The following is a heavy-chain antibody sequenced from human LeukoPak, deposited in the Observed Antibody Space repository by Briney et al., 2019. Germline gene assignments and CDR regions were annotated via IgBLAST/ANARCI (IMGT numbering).Heavy chain of an antibody. Sequence: SETLSLTCTISGGSVSSSNWWGWIRQPPGKVLEWIGEIYHNGNTGYNPSLKSRVTISVDKSKNQFSLSLTSVTAADTAVYYCVRDTPGGSYGDYDYWGQGTLVTVSS. CDR2: IYHNGNT. CDR1: GGSVSSSNW. J-gene: IGHJ4*02. D-gene: IGHD4-17*01. CDR3: VRDTPGGSYGDYDY. V-gene: IGHV4-4*02.